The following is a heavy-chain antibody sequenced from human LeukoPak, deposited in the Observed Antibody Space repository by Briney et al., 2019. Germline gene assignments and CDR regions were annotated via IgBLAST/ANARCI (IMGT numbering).Heavy chain of an antibody. CDR3: ARDVLRFLEWLSPYYYYYGMDV. D-gene: IGHD3-3*01. V-gene: IGHV3-21*01. Sequence: GSLRLSCAASRFTFSSYSMNWVRQAPGKGLEMVSSISSSSSYIYYADSVKGRFTLSRDNAKNSLYLQKNSLRAEVTAVYFCARDVLRFLEWLSPYYYYYGMDVWGQGTTVTVS. CDR1: RFTFSSYS. CDR2: ISSSSSYI. J-gene: IGHJ6*02.